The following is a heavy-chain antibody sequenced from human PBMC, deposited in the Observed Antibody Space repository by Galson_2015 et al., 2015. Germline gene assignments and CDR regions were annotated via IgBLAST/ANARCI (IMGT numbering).Heavy chain of an antibody. V-gene: IGHV3-30*03. CDR2: ISYDGSNK. CDR3: AREYTFGGLSDY. CDR1: GFTFSSYG. Sequence: SLRLSCAASGFTFSSYGMHWVRQAPGKGLEWVAVISYDGSNKYYADSVKGRFTISRDNSKNTLYLQMNSLRAEDTAVYYCAREYTFGGLSDYWGQGTLVTVSS. D-gene: IGHD3-16*01. J-gene: IGHJ4*02.